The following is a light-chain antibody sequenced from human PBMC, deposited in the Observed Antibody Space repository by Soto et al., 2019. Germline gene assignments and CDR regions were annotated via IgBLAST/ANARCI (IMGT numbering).Light chain of an antibody. J-gene: IGKJ1*01. V-gene: IGKV3-15*01. CDR1: QSVSSN. Sequence: EIVMTQSPAAQSKKKGERATLSCRASQSVSSNLAWYQQKPGQAPRLLIYGASTRATGIPARFSGSGSGTEFTLTISSLQSEDFAVYYCQQYNNWPPWTFGQGTKVDIK. CDR2: GAS. CDR3: QQYNNWPPWT.